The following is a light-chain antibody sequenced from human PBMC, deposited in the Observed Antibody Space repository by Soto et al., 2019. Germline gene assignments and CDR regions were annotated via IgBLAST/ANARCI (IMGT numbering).Light chain of an antibody. V-gene: IGKV3-11*01. CDR1: QTVATN. CDR2: DAS. CDR3: HHYET. J-gene: IGKJ1*01. Sequence: EIVMTQSPATLSVSPGERGTLSCRASQTVATNLAWYQQKPGQAPRLLIYDASNRATGIPARFSGSGSGTDFTLAISSLEPEDFAVYYCHHYETFGQGTKVDIK.